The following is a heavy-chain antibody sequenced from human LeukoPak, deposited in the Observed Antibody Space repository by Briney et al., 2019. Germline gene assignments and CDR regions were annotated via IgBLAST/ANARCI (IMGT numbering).Heavy chain of an antibody. Sequence: PSETLSLTCTVSGGSISSYYWSWIRQPPRKGLEWIGYIYYSGSTNYNPSLKSRVTISVDTSKNQFSLKLSSVTAADTAVYYCATQARIVGATGYFDYWGQGTLVTVSS. CDR3: ATQARIVGATGYFDY. V-gene: IGHV4-59*08. J-gene: IGHJ4*02. D-gene: IGHD1-26*01. CDR2: IYYSGST. CDR1: GGSISSYY.